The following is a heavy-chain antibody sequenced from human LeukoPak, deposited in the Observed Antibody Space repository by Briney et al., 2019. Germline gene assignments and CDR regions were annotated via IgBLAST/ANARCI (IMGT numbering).Heavy chain of an antibody. CDR2: ISAYNGNT. CDR1: GYTFTGYY. D-gene: IGHD3-3*01. CDR3: ARPYDFWSGYPYYFDY. J-gene: IGHJ4*02. V-gene: IGHV1-18*04. Sequence: ASVKVSCKASGYTFTGYYMHWVRQAPGQGLEWMGWISAYNGNTNYAQKLQGRVTMTTDTSTSTAYMELRSLRSDDTAVYYCARPYDFWSGYPYYFDYWGQGTLVTVSS.